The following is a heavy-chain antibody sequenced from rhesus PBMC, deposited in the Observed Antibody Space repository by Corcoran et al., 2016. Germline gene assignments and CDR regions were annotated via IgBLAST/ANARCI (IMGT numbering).Heavy chain of an antibody. CDR1: GFTFSSYD. CDR3: TRASIAAAGTFDY. Sequence: EVQLVESGGGLVQPGGSLRLSCAASGFTFSSYDMSWVRQAPGKGLECVSYIIYTGKTIYYADSVKGLFTISKDNAKNSLSLQMSSLRAEDTAVYYCTRASIAAAGTFDYWGQGVLVTVSS. V-gene: IGHV3-136*01. J-gene: IGHJ4*01. D-gene: IGHD6-31*01. CDR2: IIYTGKTI.